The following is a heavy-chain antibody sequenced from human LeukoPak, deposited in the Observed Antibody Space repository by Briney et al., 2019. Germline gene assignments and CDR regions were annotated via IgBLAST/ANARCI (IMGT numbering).Heavy chain of an antibody. D-gene: IGHD6-19*01. J-gene: IGHJ2*01. V-gene: IGHV3-33*01. CDR1: GFTFSSYG. CDR2: IWYDGSNK. Sequence: GGSLRFSCAASGFTFSSYGMHWVRQAPGNGLEWVAIIWYDGSNKYYADSVKGRFTISRDNSKNTLYLQMNSLRAEDTAVYYCARGGGAVANRGLWYFDLWGRGTLVTVSS. CDR3: ARGGGAVANRGLWYFDL.